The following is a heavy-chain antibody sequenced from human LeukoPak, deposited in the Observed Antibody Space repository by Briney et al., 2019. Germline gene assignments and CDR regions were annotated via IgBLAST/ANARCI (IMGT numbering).Heavy chain of an antibody. V-gene: IGHV1-8*03. CDR3: ARGSPDGYSSGWYVYYYYYMDV. CDR2: MNPNSGNT. D-gene: IGHD6-19*01. CDR1: GYTFTSYD. Sequence: ASVKVSYKASGYTFTSYDINWVRQATGQGLEWMGWMNPNSGNTGYAQKFQGRVTITRNTSISTAYMELSSLRSEDTAVYYCARGSPDGYSSGWYVYYYYYMDVWGKGTTVTVSS. J-gene: IGHJ6*03.